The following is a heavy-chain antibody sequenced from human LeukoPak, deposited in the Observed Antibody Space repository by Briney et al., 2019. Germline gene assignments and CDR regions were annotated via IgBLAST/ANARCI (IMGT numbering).Heavy chain of an antibody. Sequence: PGGSLRLSCAASGFTFSSYAMSWVRQAPGKGLEWVSAISGSGGSTYYADSVKGQFTISRDNSKNTLYLQMNSLRAEDTAVYYCAKVVLEWELLTTFDYWGQGTLVTVSS. CDR2: ISGSGGST. J-gene: IGHJ4*02. CDR3: AKVVLEWELLTTFDY. D-gene: IGHD1-26*01. CDR1: GFTFSSYA. V-gene: IGHV3-23*01.